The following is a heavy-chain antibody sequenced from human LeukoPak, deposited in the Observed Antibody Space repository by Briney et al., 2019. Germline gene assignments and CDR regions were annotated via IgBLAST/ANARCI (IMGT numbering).Heavy chain of an antibody. V-gene: IGHV1-69*04. Sequence: ASVKVSCKASGGTFSSYAISWVRQAPGQGLEWMGRIIPILGIANYAQKCQGRVTITADKSTSTAYMELSSLRSEDTAVYYCARDLAHYDILTGSGEDFDYWGQGTLVTVSS. CDR3: ARDLAHYDILTGSGEDFDY. D-gene: IGHD3-9*01. CDR1: GGTFSSYA. CDR2: IIPILGIA. J-gene: IGHJ4*02.